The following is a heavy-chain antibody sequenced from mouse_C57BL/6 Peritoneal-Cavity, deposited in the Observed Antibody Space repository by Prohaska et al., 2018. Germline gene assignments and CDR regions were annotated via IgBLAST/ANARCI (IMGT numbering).Heavy chain of an antibody. CDR1: GFNIKDDY. V-gene: IGHV14-4*01. CDR2: IDPENGDT. J-gene: IGHJ1*03. CDR3: TIYYYGSSGYFDV. D-gene: IGHD1-1*01. Sequence: EVQLQQSGAELVRPGASVKLSCTASGFNIKDDYMHWVKQRPEQGLEWIGLIDPENGDTEYASKFQGKATITADTSSNTAYLQLSSLTSEDTAVYYCTIYYYGSSGYFDVWGTGTTVTVSS.